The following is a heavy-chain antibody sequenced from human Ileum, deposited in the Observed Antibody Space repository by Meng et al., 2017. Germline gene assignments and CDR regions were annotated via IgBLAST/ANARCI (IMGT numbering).Heavy chain of an antibody. CDR2: ITGSGGST. V-gene: IGHV3-23*01. J-gene: IGHJ4*02. CDR1: GFTFNTYV. Sequence: GGSLRLSCAASGFTFNTYVMRWVRQAPGKGLECVSSITGSGGSTYYADSVKGRFTISRDNSKNTLYLQMNSLRAEDTAVYYCAKGGGSGNYYNDYWGQGTLVTVSS. CDR3: AKGGGSGNYYNDY. D-gene: IGHD3-10*01.